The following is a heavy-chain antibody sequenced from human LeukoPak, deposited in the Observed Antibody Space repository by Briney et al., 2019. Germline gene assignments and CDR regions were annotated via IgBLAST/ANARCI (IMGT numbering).Heavy chain of an antibody. D-gene: IGHD3-16*02. CDR1: GGSFSGYY. CDR2: INHSGST. V-gene: IGHV4-34*01. CDR3: ARGPLYYDYVWGSYRKRYDAFDI. J-gene: IGHJ3*02. Sequence: PSETLSLTCAVYGGSFSGYYWSWIRRPPGKGLEWIGEINHSGSTNYNPSLKSRVTISVDTSKNQFSLKLSSVTAADTAVYYCARGPLYYDYVWGSYRKRYDAFDIWGQGTMVTVSS.